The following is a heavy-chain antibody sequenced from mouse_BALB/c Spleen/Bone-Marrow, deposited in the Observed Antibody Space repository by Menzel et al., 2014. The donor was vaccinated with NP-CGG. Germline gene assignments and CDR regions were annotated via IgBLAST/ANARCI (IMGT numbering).Heavy chain of an antibody. V-gene: IGHV1-26*01. CDR3: VIGLRLYWYFDV. Sequence: VQLQQPGPELVKPGASVKMSCKASGYTFTDYYMKWVRQSHGKSLEWIGDINPKNGDTFYNQKFKVKATLTVDRSSSTASMQLDRLTSEDYAAHFYVIGLRLYWYFDVWGAGTTVTVSS. D-gene: IGHD1-2*01. CDR2: INPKNGDT. J-gene: IGHJ1*01. CDR1: GYTFTDYY.